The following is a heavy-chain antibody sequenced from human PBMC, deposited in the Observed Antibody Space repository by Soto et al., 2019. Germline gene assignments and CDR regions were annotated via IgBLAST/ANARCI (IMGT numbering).Heavy chain of an antibody. Sequence: GASVKVSCKTSGYTFNTYGINWVRQAPGQGLELMGWISAYDGKTTYAEKFQGRVTLTTDTSTSTAYMELRSLRSDDTAIYYCARDPHEFWTSYCLDPWGQGTPVTVSS. V-gene: IGHV1-18*01. J-gene: IGHJ5*02. D-gene: IGHD3-3*01. CDR3: ARDPHEFWTSYCLDP. CDR2: ISAYDGKT. CDR1: GYTFNTYG.